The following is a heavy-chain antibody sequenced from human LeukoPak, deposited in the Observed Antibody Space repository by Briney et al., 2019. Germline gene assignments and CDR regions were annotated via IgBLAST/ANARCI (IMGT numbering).Heavy chain of an antibody. V-gene: IGHV3-33*01. CDR2: IWYDGRNK. J-gene: IGHJ3*02. D-gene: IGHD3-16*02. CDR3: ARVNRGDAFDI. CDR1: GFTFSSYG. Sequence: QPGGSLRLSCVASGFTFSSYGMHWVRQAPGKGLEWEAVIWYDGRNKFYADSLKGRFTISRDNSKNTLYLQMNSLRAEDTAVYYCARVNRGDAFDIWGQGTLVTVSS.